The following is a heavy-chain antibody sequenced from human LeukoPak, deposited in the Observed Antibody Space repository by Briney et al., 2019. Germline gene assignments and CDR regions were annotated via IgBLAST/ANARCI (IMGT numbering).Heavy chain of an antibody. D-gene: IGHD3-22*01. CDR2: LYSGGAA. J-gene: IGHJ4*02. V-gene: IGHV3-53*05. Sequence: PGGSLRLSCTASGFTVSSKYMNWVRQAPGQGLEWVSVLYSGGAAFYPDSVRGRFTISRDNSKNTLFLQMNSLRPEDTAVYYCAKDRYHDSIAFPGGHFDYWGQGALVTVSS. CDR1: GFTVSSKY. CDR3: AKDRYHDSIAFPGGHFDY.